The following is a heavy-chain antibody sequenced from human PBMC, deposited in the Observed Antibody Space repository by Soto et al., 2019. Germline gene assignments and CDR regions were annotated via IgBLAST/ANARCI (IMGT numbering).Heavy chain of an antibody. V-gene: IGHV3-74*01. CDR1: GFTFSTYW. Sequence: EVQLVESGGGLVQPGGSLRLSCAASGFTFSTYWMHWVRQAPGKGLVWVSRINSDGSSRSYAESVKGRFTISRDNAKNKVYVQMNSLRAEDTAVYDCARERDGGRKQVDAFDLWGQGTQVTVSS. J-gene: IGHJ3*01. CDR2: INSDGSSR. CDR3: ARERDGGRKQVDAFDL. D-gene: IGHD2-21*01.